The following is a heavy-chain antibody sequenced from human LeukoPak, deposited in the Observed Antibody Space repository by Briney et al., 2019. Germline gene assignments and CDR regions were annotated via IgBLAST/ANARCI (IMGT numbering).Heavy chain of an antibody. V-gene: IGHV1-8*01. CDR1: GYTFTSYD. D-gene: IGHD3-3*01. Sequence: KPGASVKVSCKASGYTFTSYDINWVRKATGQGLEWMGWMNPNSGNTGYAQKFQGRVTMTRNTSISTAYMELSSLRSEDTAVYYCARGPILGPRGQLSWVFWSGYDDYYYYYGMDVWGQGTTVTVSS. CDR2: MNPNSGNT. J-gene: IGHJ6*02. CDR3: ARGPILGPRGQLSWVFWSGYDDYYYYYGMDV.